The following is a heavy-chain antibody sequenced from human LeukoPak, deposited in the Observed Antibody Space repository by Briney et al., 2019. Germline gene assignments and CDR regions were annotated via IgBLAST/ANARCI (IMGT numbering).Heavy chain of an antibody. J-gene: IGHJ6*03. V-gene: IGHV1-24*01. Sequence: GASVKVSCKVSGYTLTELSMHWVRQAPGKGLEWMGGFDPEDGETIYAQKFQGRVTMTEDTSTDTAYMELSSLRSEDTAVYYCATGIVGATAYYYYMDVWGKGTTVTVSS. CDR3: ATGIVGATAYYYYMDV. D-gene: IGHD1-26*01. CDR1: GYTLTELS. CDR2: FDPEDGET.